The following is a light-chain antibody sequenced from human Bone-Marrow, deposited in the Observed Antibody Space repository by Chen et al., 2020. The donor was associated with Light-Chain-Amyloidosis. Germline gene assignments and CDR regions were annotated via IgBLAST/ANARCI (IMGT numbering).Light chain of an antibody. CDR2: EDI. Sequence: QSALTQPASVSGSPGQSLTISCTGTSSDVGSYNLVSWYQQHPGKAPKLMIYEDIKRPSGVSNRFSGSKSGNTASLTISGLQAEDEADYYCCSYAGSSTPWVFGGGTKLTVL. CDR3: CSYAGSSTPWV. CDR1: SSDVGSYNL. J-gene: IGLJ3*02. V-gene: IGLV2-23*01.